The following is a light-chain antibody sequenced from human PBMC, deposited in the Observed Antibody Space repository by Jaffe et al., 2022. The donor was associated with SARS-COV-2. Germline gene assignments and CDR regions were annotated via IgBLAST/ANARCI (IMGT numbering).Light chain of an antibody. CDR3: QQYYGTPYT. V-gene: IGKV4-1*01. J-gene: IGKJ2*01. CDR1: QTVLYSSNNKNY. Sequence: DIVMTQSPDSLVVSLGERATINCKSSQTVLYSSNNKNYLAWYQHKPGQPPKLLIYWASTRESGVPDRFSGSGSGTDFTLTISNLQAEDVAVYYCQQYYGTPYTFGQGTKVEIK. CDR2: WAS.